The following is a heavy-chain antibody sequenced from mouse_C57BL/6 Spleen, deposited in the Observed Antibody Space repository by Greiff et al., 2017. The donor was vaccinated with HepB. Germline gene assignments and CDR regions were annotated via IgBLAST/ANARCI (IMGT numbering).Heavy chain of an antibody. CDR2: INYDGSST. Sequence: EVMLVESEGGLVQPGSSMKLSCTASGFTFSDYYMAWVRQVPEKGLEWVANINYDGSSTYYLDSLKSRFIISRDNAKNILYLQMSSLKSEDTATYYCARAHGNYVFYAMDYWGQGTSVTVSS. CDR3: ARAHGNYVFYAMDY. D-gene: IGHD2-1*01. J-gene: IGHJ4*01. CDR1: GFTFSDYY. V-gene: IGHV5-16*01.